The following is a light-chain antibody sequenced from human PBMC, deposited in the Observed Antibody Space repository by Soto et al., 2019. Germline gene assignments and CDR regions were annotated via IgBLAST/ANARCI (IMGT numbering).Light chain of an antibody. CDR1: QDLSNN. V-gene: IGKV1-33*01. Sequence: EIQMTQSPSSLSASVGDRATITCQASQDLSNNLNWYQQKPGKPPKLLSYDASNLETGVPSRFSGSGSGTDFTLTISRLQPEDIATYYCQQYDKLPFTFGHGTKVDIK. J-gene: IGKJ3*01. CDR3: QQYDKLPFT. CDR2: DAS.